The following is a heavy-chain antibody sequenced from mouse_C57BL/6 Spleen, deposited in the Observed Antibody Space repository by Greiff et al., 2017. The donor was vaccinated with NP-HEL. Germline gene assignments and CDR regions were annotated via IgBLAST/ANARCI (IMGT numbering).Heavy chain of an antibody. CDR1: GYTFTDYY. Sequence: QVQLQQSGAELVRPGASVKLSCKASGYTFTDYYINWVKQRPGQGLEWIARIYPGSGNTYYNEKFKGKATLTAEKSSSTAYMQLSSLTSEDSAVYFCARRESSMDYGGKGTRDPVST. CDR3: ARRESSMDY. V-gene: IGHV1-76*01. CDR2: IYPGSGNT. J-gene: IGHJ4*01.